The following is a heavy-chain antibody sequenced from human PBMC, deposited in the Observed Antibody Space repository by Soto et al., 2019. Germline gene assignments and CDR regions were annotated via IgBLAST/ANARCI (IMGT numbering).Heavy chain of an antibody. J-gene: IGHJ6*02. V-gene: IGHV1-58*01. D-gene: IGHD2-2*01. CDR2: IVVGSGNT. CDR3: AAGVITSPMDV. Sequence: SVKVSCKASGFTFTSSAVQWVRQARGQRLEWIGWIVVGSGNTNYAQKLQERVTITRDMSTSTAYMELSSLRSEDTAVYYCAAGVITSPMDVWGQGTTVTVSS. CDR1: GFTFTSSA.